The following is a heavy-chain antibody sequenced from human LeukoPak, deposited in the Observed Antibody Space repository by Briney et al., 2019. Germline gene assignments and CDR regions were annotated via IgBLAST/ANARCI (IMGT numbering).Heavy chain of an antibody. J-gene: IGHJ5*02. CDR1: GFAFDIYW. CDR3: AKAPAYYPNWFDP. CDR2: ISGSGGSA. Sequence: GGSLRLSCAASGFAFDIYWMTWVRQAPGKGLEWVSAISGSGGSAYYADSVKGRFTISRDNSKNTLYLQMNSLRAEDTAVYYCAKAPAYYPNWFDPWGQGTLVTVSS. D-gene: IGHD3-22*01. V-gene: IGHV3-23*01.